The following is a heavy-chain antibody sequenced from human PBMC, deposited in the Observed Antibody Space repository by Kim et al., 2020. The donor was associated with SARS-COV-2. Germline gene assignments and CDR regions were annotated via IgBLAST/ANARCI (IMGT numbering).Heavy chain of an antibody. V-gene: IGHV1-69*13. CDR3: ARTPHYYGSSGVMDY. CDR2: IIPIFGTA. CDR1: GGTFSSYA. D-gene: IGHD3-10*01. Sequence: SVKVSCKASGGTFSSYAISWVRQAPGQGLEWMGGIIPIFGTANYAQKFQGRVTITADESTSTAYMELSSLRSEDTAVYYCARTPHYYGSSGVMDYWGQGTLVTVSS. J-gene: IGHJ4*02.